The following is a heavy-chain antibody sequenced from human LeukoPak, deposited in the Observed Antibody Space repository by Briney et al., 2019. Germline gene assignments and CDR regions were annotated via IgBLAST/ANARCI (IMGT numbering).Heavy chain of an antibody. CDR2: INPNSGGT. CDR3: ARSYCSSTSCYLYYYYMDV. CDR1: GGTFSSYA. Sequence: ASVKVSCKASGGTFSSYAISWVRQAPGQGLEWMGWINPNSGGTNYAQKFQGRVTMTRDMSISTAYMELSRLRSDDTAVYYCARSYCSSTSCYLYYYYMDVWGKGTTVTVSS. J-gene: IGHJ6*03. V-gene: IGHV1-2*02. D-gene: IGHD2-2*01.